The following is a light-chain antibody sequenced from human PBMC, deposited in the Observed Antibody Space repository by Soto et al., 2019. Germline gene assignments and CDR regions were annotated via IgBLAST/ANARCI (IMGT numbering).Light chain of an antibody. Sequence: QSVLTQPPSVSAAPGQKVTISCSGSSSNIVNNYVSFYQQLPGTAPKLLIYDNNKQPSGIPDRFSGSMSGTTATLSITGLPTGDEADYYCGTWDSSLSAGVFGGGTKLTVL. CDR3: GTWDSSLSAGV. J-gene: IGLJ2*01. CDR2: DNN. V-gene: IGLV1-51*01. CDR1: SSNIVNNY.